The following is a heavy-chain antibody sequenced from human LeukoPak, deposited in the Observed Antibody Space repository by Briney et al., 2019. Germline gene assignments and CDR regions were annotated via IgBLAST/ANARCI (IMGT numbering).Heavy chain of an antibody. CDR2: IHYSGST. Sequence: SETLSLTCTVSGGSISSSSYYWGWIRQPPGKGLEWIGSIHYSGSTNYNPSLKSRVTISVDTSKNQFSLKLSSVTAADTAVYYCSSYYDILTGYYWRDAFDIWGQGTMVTVSS. V-gene: IGHV4-39*07. D-gene: IGHD3-9*01. CDR1: GGSISSSSYY. CDR3: SSYYDILTGYYWRDAFDI. J-gene: IGHJ3*02.